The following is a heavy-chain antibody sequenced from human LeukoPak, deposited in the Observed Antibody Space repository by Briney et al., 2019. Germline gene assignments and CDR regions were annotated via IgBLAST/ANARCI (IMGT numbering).Heavy chain of an antibody. V-gene: IGHV3-9*01. CDR3: AKDLSWNHRPLTDWYFDL. Sequence: PGRSLRLSCAASGFTFDDYAMHWVRQAPGKGLEWVSGISWNSGSIGYADSVKGRFTISRDNAKNSLYLQMNSLRAEDTAVYYCAKDLSWNHRPLTDWYFDLWGRGTLVTVSS. D-gene: IGHD1-14*01. CDR2: ISWNSGSI. CDR1: GFTFDDYA. J-gene: IGHJ2*01.